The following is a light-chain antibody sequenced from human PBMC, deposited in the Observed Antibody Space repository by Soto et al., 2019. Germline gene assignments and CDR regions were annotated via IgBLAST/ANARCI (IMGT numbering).Light chain of an antibody. CDR2: GAS. CDR1: QSVNSR. V-gene: IGKV3-20*01. J-gene: IGKJ5*01. CDR3: QQLHDYPIT. Sequence: EIVLTQSPGTLSLSPGERATLSCRASQSVNSRLAWYQHKPGQAPRLLISGASSRATGIPDRFSGSGSATDFTLTISRLEPEDFALYYCQQLHDYPITFGQGTRLEI.